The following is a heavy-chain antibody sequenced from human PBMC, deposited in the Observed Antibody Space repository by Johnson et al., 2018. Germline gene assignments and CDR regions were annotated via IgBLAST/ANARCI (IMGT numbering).Heavy chain of an antibody. Sequence: VQLVESGGGLVQPGGSLRLSCAASGFTVSSNYMSWVRQSPGKGLEWVSVIYSGGSTYYADSVTGRFTISRDNSKNTGYLQMNSLGAEDTAVYYCARDGEVRRDLWAYYYMDVWGKGTTVTVSS. J-gene: IGHJ6*03. V-gene: IGHV3-66*02. CDR1: GFTVSSNY. CDR3: ARDGEVRRDLWAYYYMDV. CDR2: IYSGGST. D-gene: IGHD3-10*01.